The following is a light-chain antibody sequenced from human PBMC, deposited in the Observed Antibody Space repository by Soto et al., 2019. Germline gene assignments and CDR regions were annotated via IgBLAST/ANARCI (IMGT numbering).Light chain of an antibody. CDR3: QQYTNWPRIT. Sequence: EIVMTQSPATLSVSPGERATLSCRASQSVSRNFAWYQQKTGQAPRLLIYGASTRATGIPARFSGSGSGTEFTLTISSLHFEDFAVYYCQQYTNWPRITFGPGTKVDIK. J-gene: IGKJ3*01. CDR1: QSVSRN. CDR2: GAS. V-gene: IGKV3-15*01.